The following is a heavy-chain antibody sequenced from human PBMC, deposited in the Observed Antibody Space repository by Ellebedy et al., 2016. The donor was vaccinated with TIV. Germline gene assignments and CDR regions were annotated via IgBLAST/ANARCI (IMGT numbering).Heavy chain of an antibody. Sequence: GESLKISCAASGFTFSSYAMSWVRQAPGKGLEWVSTISNTGSRTYYADSVEGRFIISRDNSKKTLYLQMNSLRAEDTAVYYCSKERTTGSYSTDACDIWGQGTVVTVS. CDR2: ISNTGSRT. J-gene: IGHJ3*02. V-gene: IGHV3-23*01. CDR3: SKERTTGSYSTDACDI. CDR1: GFTFSSYA. D-gene: IGHD1-26*01.